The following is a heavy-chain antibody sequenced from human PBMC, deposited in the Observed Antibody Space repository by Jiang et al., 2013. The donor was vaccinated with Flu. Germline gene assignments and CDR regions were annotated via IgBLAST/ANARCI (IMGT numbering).Heavy chain of an antibody. V-gene: IGHV5-51*01. Sequence: GAEVKKPGESLKISCKASGYRFANYWIGWVRQTPGRGLEWLGIIFPNDADTRYSPSFQGQVTISADTSISTVSLQWNGLKVSDTAIYYCVRVFHSNNFFGRTGRFEYWGQGALVTVSS. CDR3: VRVFHSNNFFGRTGRFEY. D-gene: IGHD4-11*01. J-gene: IGHJ1*01. CDR1: GYRFANYW. CDR2: IFPNDADT.